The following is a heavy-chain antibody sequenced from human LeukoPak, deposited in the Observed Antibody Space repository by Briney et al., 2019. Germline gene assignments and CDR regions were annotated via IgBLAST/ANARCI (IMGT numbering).Heavy chain of an antibody. D-gene: IGHD3-9*01. CDR1: GFTFSSYG. V-gene: IGHV3-30*18. CDR2: ISYDGSNK. J-gene: IGHJ4*02. Sequence: PGGSLRLSCAASGFTFSSYGMHWVRQAPGKGLELVAVISYDGSNKYYADSVKGRFTISRDNSKNTLYLQMNSLRAEDTAVYYCAKASYYDILTGSFDYWGQGTLVTVSS. CDR3: AKASYYDILTGSFDY.